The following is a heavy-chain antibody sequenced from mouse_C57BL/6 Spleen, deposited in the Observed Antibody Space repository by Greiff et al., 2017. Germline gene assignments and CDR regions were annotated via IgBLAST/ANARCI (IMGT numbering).Heavy chain of an antibody. V-gene: IGHV1-80*01. J-gene: IGHJ1*03. D-gene: IGHD2-1*01. Sequence: QVHVKQSGAELVKPGASVKISCKASGYAFSSYWMNWVKQRPGKGLEWIGQIYPGDGDTNYNGKFKGKATLTADKSSSTAYMQLSSLTSEDSAVYFCARKRGYGNYWYFDVWGTGTTVTVSS. CDR3: ARKRGYGNYWYFDV. CDR2: IYPGDGDT. CDR1: GYAFSSYW.